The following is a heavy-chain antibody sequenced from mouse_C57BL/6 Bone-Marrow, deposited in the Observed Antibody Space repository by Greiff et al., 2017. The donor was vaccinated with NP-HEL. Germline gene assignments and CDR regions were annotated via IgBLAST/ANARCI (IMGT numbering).Heavy chain of an antibody. V-gene: IGHV1-26*01. J-gene: IGHJ2*01. CDR2: INPNNGGT. CDR1: GYTFTDYY. D-gene: IGHD2-3*01. Sequence: VQLQQSGPELVKPGASVKISCKASGYTFTDYYMNWVKQSHGKSLEWIGDINPNNGGTSYNQKFKGKATLTVDKSSSTAYMELRSLTSEDSAVYYCARGGWLLRLFDYWGQGTTLTVSS. CDR3: ARGGWLLRLFDY.